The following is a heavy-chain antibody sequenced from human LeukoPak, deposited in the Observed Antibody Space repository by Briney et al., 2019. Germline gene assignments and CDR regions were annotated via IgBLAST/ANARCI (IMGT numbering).Heavy chain of an antibody. CDR3: ARGGTAFDI. CDR2: IYHSGST. CDR1: GGSISSGHSS. Sequence: PSETLSLTCAVSGGSISSGHSSWNWFRQPPGKGLEWIGYIYHSGSTYYNPSLKSRVAISVDKSKNQFSLKLRSVTAAGTALYYCARGGTAFDIWGQGTMVTVSS. J-gene: IGHJ3*02. V-gene: IGHV4-30-2*01. D-gene: IGHD1-26*01.